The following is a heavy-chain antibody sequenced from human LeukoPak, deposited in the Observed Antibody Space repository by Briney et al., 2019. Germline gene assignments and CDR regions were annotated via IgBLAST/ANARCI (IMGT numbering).Heavy chain of an antibody. D-gene: IGHD4-17*01. CDR2: ISYDGSNK. J-gene: IGHJ4*02. V-gene: IGHV3-30*03. CDR1: GFTFSSYG. CDR3: STVTNYFDY. Sequence: GGSLRLSCAASGFTFSSYGMHWVRQAPGKGLEWVAVISYDGSNKYYADSVKGRFTISRDNSKNTLYLQMNSLRAEDTAVYYCSTVTNYFDYWGQGTLVTVSS.